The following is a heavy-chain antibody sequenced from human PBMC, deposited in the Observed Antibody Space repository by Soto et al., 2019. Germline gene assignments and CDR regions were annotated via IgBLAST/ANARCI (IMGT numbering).Heavy chain of an antibody. Sequence: QITLKESGPTLVKPTQPLTLTCTFSGFSLSTSGVGVGWIRQPPGKALEWLALIYWDDDKRYSPSLKSRLTITKDTSKNQVVLTMNNMDPVDTATYYCAHRGSSWQSEYVRHWGQGTLVTVSS. CDR3: AHRGSSWQSEYVRH. CDR1: GFSLSTSGVG. V-gene: IGHV2-5*02. D-gene: IGHD6-13*01. CDR2: IYWDDDK. J-gene: IGHJ1*01.